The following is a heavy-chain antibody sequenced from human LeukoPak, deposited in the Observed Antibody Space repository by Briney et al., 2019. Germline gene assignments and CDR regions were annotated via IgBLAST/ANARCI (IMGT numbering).Heavy chain of an antibody. CDR2: MNPNSGNT. D-gene: IGHD6-13*01. V-gene: IGHV1-8*01. CDR1: GYTFTSYD. J-gene: IGHJ5*02. Sequence: ASVKVSCKASGYTFTSYDINWVRQATGQGLEWMGWMNPNSGNTGYAQKFQGRVTMTRNTSISTAYMELSSLRSEDTAVYYCACSWCRENWFDPWGQGTLVTVSS. CDR3: ACSWCRENWFDP.